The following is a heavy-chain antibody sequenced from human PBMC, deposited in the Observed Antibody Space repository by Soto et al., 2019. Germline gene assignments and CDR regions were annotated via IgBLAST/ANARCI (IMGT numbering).Heavy chain of an antibody. CDR1: GYTFTDYY. V-gene: IGHV1-18*04. Sequence: ASVKVSCKASGYTFTDYYMHWVRQAPGQGLEWMGWISPFNGNTNYGQTLQGRVTLTTDTPTSTVHMELRSLRSDDTAAYYCARDQSFDRSYYYGIDVWGQGTTVTVSS. CDR3: ARDQSFDRSYYYGIDV. D-gene: IGHD3-22*01. J-gene: IGHJ6*02. CDR2: ISPFNGNT.